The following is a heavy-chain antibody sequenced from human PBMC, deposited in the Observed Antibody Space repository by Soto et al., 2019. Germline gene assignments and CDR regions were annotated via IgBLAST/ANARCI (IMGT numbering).Heavy chain of an antibody. Sequence: PGGSLRLSCAASGFTFSSYAMSWVRQAPGKGLEWVSAISGSGGSTYYADSVKGRFTISRDNSKNTLYLQMNSLRAEDTAVYFCAKARSGCGIVVVPAAIGDNIGYYFDYWGQGTLVTVSS. J-gene: IGHJ4*02. CDR1: GFTFSSYA. CDR3: AKARSGCGIVVVPAAIGDNIGYYFDY. D-gene: IGHD2-2*01. CDR2: ISGSGGST. V-gene: IGHV3-23*01.